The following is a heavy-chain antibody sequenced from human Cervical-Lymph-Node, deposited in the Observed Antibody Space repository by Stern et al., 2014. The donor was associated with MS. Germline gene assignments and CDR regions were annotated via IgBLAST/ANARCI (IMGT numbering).Heavy chain of an antibody. J-gene: IGHJ5*02. D-gene: IGHD5-24*01. Sequence: PLVESGGTLVQPGGSLRLSCAASGSTVNSNHMTLGRPAPGKGLGWVSIFYSGISTYYAESVKGRFSFSIDNSKNTLFLHMNNLRVEDTAMYYCTREMAARRLDPWGQGTLVIVSA. CDR3: TREMAARRLDP. CDR1: GSTVNSNH. CDR2: FYSGIST. V-gene: IGHV3-66*01.